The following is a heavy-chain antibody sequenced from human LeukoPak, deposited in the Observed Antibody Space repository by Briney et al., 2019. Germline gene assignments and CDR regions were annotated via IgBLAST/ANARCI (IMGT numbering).Heavy chain of an antibody. V-gene: IGHV3-21*01. Sequence: PGGSLRLSCAASGFTFSSYSMNWVRQAPGKGLEWVSSISSSSSYIYYADSVKGRFTISRDNAKNSLYLQMNSLRAEDTAVNYCARDQYDFWSGYSYDYFDYWGQGTLVTVSS. CDR2: ISSSSSYI. CDR3: ARDQYDFWSGYSYDYFDY. J-gene: IGHJ4*02. CDR1: GFTFSSYS. D-gene: IGHD3-3*01.